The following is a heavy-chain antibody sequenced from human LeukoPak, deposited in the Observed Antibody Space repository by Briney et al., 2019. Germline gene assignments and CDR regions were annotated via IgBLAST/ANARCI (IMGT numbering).Heavy chain of an antibody. V-gene: IGHV6-1*01. D-gene: IGHD3-10*01. Sequence: SQTLSLTCAISGDSVSSNSAAWNWIRQSPSRGLEWLGRTYYRSKWYNDYAVSVKSRITINPDTSKNQFSLQLNSVTPEDTAVYYCAREGHRLTMVRGVDGGYYGMDVWGQGTTVTVSS. J-gene: IGHJ6*02. CDR3: AREGHRLTMVRGVDGGYYGMDV. CDR1: GDSVSSNSAA. CDR2: TYYRSKWYN.